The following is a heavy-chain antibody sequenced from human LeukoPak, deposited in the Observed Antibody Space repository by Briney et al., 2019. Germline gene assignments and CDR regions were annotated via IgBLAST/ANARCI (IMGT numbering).Heavy chain of an antibody. J-gene: IGHJ4*02. V-gene: IGHV1-18*01. CDR3: ASSLRGGYGWYFDY. CDR1: GYTLTSYG. D-gene: IGHD5-18*01. Sequence: ASVKVSCKASGYTLTSYGISWVRQAPGQGLEWMGWISAYNGNTNYAQKLQGRVTMTTDTSTSTAYMELRSLRSDDTAVYYCASSLRGGYGWYFDYWGQGTLVTVSS. CDR2: ISAYNGNT.